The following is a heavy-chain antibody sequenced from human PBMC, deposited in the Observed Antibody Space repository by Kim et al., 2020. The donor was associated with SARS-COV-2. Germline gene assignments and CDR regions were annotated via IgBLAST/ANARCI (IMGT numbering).Heavy chain of an antibody. V-gene: IGHV3-7*03. CDR3: AKDGDGSSTLPFDY. Sequence: GGSLRLSCAASGFSFTNYWMSWVRQAPGKGLEWVANIKQDGSEKYYVDSVKGRFTISRDNARNSVSLQMNSMTAEDTAVYFCAKDGDGSSTLPFDYWGQG. CDR1: GFSFTNYW. D-gene: IGHD3-10*01. J-gene: IGHJ4*02. CDR2: IKQDGSEK.